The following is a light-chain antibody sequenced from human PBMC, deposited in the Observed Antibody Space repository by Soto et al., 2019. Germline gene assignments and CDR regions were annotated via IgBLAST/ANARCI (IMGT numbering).Light chain of an antibody. Sequence: SYELTQPPSVSVSPGQTARITCSGAALPKKNAYWYQQRSGQAPVLVIYGDNKRPSGIPERFSVSSSGTVATLTISGAQVEDAADYFCYSTDSSNSRGVFGGGTKLTVL. V-gene: IGLV3-10*01. CDR2: GDN. CDR3: YSTDSSNSRGV. CDR1: ALPKKN. J-gene: IGLJ2*01.